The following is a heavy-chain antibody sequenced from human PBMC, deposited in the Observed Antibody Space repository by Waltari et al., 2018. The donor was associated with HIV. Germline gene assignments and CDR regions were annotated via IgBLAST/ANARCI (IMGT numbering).Heavy chain of an antibody. CDR1: GITFKNAW. Sequence: SGITFKNAWLSWVRQAPGQGLQWLGHVKSKSDGGTTDYAAPVRGRFTISADDFNDTVFLTMNSLKIEDTAIYYCTTFEMGTTRNYWGQGTLVTVSS. D-gene: IGHD2-15*01. CDR3: TTFEMGTTRNY. V-gene: IGHV3-15*05. CDR2: VKSKSDGGTT. J-gene: IGHJ4*02.